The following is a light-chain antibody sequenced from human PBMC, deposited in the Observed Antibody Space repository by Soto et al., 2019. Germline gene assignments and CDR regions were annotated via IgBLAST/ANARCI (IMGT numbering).Light chain of an antibody. CDR3: QQYGSSPLT. CDR1: QGIGSSY. Sequence: EIVLAQSPDTLSLSPGERATLSCRASQGIGSSYLAWYQQKPGQAPRLVIYGASSRATGIPDRFSGSGSGTDFTLTISRLEPEDFAVYYCQQYGSSPLTFGGGTKVDIK. CDR2: GAS. J-gene: IGKJ4*01. V-gene: IGKV3-20*01.